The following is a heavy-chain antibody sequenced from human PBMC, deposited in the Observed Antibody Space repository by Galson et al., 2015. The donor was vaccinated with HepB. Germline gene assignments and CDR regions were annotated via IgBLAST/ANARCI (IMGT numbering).Heavy chain of an antibody. J-gene: IGHJ4*02. D-gene: IGHD5-12*01. CDR3: VRAGDSAGWEFEY. Sequence: SLRLSCAASGFTFNYHAMSWVRQAPGKGLEWVAGSNWNGGNTGFADSVQGRFIISRDDAKNSLHLQMNSLGAEDTALYYCVRAGDSAGWEFEYWGQGTLVTVSS. CDR1: GFTFNYHA. V-gene: IGHV3-20*04. CDR2: SNWNGGNT.